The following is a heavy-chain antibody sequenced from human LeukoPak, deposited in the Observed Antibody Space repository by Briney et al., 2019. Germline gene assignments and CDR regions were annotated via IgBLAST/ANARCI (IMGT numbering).Heavy chain of an antibody. D-gene: IGHD3-10*01. CDR1: GYTLIDYY. Sequence: ASVKVSCKASGYTLIDYYIHWVRQAPGQGLEWMGWINPNSGGTNYGQKFQGRVTMTRDTSISTAYMELSRLISDETAVYYCARIRYYYGSGSYSLGYWGQGTLVTVSS. J-gene: IGHJ4*02. V-gene: IGHV1-2*02. CDR2: INPNSGGT. CDR3: ARIRYYYGSGSYSLGY.